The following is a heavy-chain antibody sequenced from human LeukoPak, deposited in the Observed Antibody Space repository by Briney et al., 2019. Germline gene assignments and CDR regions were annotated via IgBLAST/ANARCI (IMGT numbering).Heavy chain of an antibody. D-gene: IGHD2-21*02. J-gene: IGHJ3*02. CDR2: ISGSGAET. Sequence: GGSLRLSCAASGFTFSSYGMSWVRQAPGKGLEWVSAISGSGAETNYADSVKGRFTISRDNSKNTVYLQMNSLRAEDTAVYYCAKDIVVVTAGSNAFDIWGQGTMVTVSS. CDR3: AKDIVVVTAGSNAFDI. CDR1: GFTFSSYG. V-gene: IGHV3-23*01.